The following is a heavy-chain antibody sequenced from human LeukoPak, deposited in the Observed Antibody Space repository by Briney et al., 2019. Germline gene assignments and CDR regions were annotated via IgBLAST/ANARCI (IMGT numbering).Heavy chain of an antibody. CDR3: ARGYSTFDY. J-gene: IGHJ4*02. V-gene: IGHV3-11*01. Sequence: LSLTCAVYGGSFSDYYMSWIRQAPGKGLEWVSYISSSGSTIYYADSVKGRFTISRDNAKNSLYLQMNSLRAEDTAVYYCARGYSTFDYWGQGTLVTVSS. D-gene: IGHD4-11*01. CDR1: GGSFSDYY. CDR2: ISSSGSTI.